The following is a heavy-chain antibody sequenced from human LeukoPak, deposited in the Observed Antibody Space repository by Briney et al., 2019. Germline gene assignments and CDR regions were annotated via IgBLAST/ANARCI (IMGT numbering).Heavy chain of an antibody. CDR3: ARGGSSWYYFDY. Sequence: PGGSLRLSCAASAFTFDDYAMHWVRQAPGKGLEWVSLISWDGGTTYYADSVKGRFTISRDNSKNSLYLQMNSLRAEDTAVYYCARGGSSWYYFDYWGQGTLVTVSS. CDR1: AFTFDDYA. V-gene: IGHV3-43D*03. J-gene: IGHJ4*02. D-gene: IGHD6-13*01. CDR2: ISWDGGTT.